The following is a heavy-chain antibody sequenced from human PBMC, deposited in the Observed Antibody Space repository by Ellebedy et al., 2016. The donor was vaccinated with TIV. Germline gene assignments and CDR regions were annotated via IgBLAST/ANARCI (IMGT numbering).Heavy chain of an antibody. J-gene: IGHJ6*02. CDR3: ARGNCIGSSCMYYYYGMDV. D-gene: IGHD2-15*01. Sequence: GESLKISCAASGFTFSRYWMNWVRQAPGKGLEWVANIKQDGGDNDYVDSVKGRFTISRDNAKNSLYLQMNSLRAEDTAVDYCARGNCIGSSCMYYYYGMDVWGQGTTVTVSS. V-gene: IGHV3-7*03. CDR1: GFTFSRYW. CDR2: IKQDGGDN.